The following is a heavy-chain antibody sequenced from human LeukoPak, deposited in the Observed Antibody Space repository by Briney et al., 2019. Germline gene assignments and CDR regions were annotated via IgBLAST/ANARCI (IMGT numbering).Heavy chain of an antibody. J-gene: IGHJ3*02. D-gene: IGHD1-1*01. CDR1: GYSFTDYY. CDR2: VSPKSGNT. CDR3: AREPPTVHPERRRLGVLDI. Sequence: ALVKVSCKASGYSFTDYYIHWVRQAPGQGLEWMGWVSPKSGNTNYAQNSQGRVTMTRDTSTNTAYLEVNSLTFDDTAVYYCAREPPTVHPERRRLGVLDIWGQGTMVTVSS. V-gene: IGHV1-2*02.